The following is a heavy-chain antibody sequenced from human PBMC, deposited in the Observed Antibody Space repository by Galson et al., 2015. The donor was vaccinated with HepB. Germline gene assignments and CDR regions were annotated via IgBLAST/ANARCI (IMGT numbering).Heavy chain of an antibody. J-gene: IGHJ4*02. CDR3: AKDLEVGIAVAGTRHPGGDY. D-gene: IGHD6-19*01. CDR1: GFTFSSYA. Sequence: SLRLSCAASGFTFSSYAMSWVRQAPGKGLEWVSAISGSGGSTYYADSVKGRFTISRDNSKNTLYLQMNSLRAEDTAVYYCAKDLEVGIAVAGTRHPGGDYWGQGTLVTVSS. CDR2: ISGSGGST. V-gene: IGHV3-23*01.